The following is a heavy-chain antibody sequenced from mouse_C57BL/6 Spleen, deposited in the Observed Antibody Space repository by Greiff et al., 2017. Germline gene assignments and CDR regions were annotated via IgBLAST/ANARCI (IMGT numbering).Heavy chain of an antibody. CDR1: GFSLTSYG. CDR3: AKDAMDY. CDR2: IWRGGST. J-gene: IGHJ4*01. Sequence: VQLVESGPGLVQPSQSLSITCTVSGFSLTSYGVHWVRQSPGTGLEWLGVIWRGGSTDYNAAFMSRLSINKDNSKSQVFVKMNSLQADDTAIYYCAKDAMDYWGQGTSVTVSS. V-gene: IGHV2-5*01.